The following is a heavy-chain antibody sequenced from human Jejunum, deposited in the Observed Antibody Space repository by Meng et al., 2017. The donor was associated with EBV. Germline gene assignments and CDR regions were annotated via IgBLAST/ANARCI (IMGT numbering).Heavy chain of an antibody. V-gene: IGHV3-72*01. CDR2: IRNKVNSYTT. J-gene: IGHJ4*02. D-gene: IGHD2-2*01. Sequence: QPWGLAGALGRPRGSLSFSCSASGFPFSDHYMEGVRQAPGKGLEWLGRIRNKVNSYTTQYAASVKGRFTISRDDSKNSLYLQMNSLKTEDTAVYYCAQVGVPAAEGGHWGQGTLVTVSS. CDR3: AQVGVPAAEGGH. CDR1: GFPFSDHY.